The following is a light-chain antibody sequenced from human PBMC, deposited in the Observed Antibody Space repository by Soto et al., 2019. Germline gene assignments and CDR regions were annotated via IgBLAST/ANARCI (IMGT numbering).Light chain of an antibody. Sequence: EIVLTQSPGTLSLSPGERATLSCRASQSVSSSYLAWYQQEPGQAPRLLIYGASSRATGIPDRFSGSGPGTDFTLTISRLEPEDFAVYYCQQYGSSPQTFGQGTKVEI. CDR3: QQYGSSPQT. CDR1: QSVSSSY. J-gene: IGKJ1*01. V-gene: IGKV3-20*01. CDR2: GAS.